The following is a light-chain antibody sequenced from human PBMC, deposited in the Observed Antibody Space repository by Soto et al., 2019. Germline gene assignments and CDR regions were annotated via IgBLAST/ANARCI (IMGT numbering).Light chain of an antibody. CDR3: QQYGSAPLFT. CDR2: GAS. J-gene: IGKJ3*01. CDR1: QSVSSSY. V-gene: IGKV3-20*01. Sequence: LTQSPGTLSLSPGERATLSCRASQSVSSSYLAWYQQKPGQAPRLLIYGASSRATGIPDRFSGSGSGTDFTRTISRLEPEGFAVYYCQQYGSAPLFTFGPGTKVDIK.